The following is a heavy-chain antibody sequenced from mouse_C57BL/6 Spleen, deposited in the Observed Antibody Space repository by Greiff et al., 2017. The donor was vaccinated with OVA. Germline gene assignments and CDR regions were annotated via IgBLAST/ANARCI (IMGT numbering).Heavy chain of an antibody. Sequence: EVQLQESGGGLVQPGGSMKLSCVASGFTFSNYWMNWVRQSPEKGLEWVAQIRLKSDNYATHYAESVKGRFTISRDDSKSSVYLQMNNLRAEDTGIYYCTKDYGSSFPFAYWGQGTLVTVSA. V-gene: IGHV6-3*01. J-gene: IGHJ3*01. CDR2: IRLKSDNYAT. D-gene: IGHD1-1*01. CDR3: TKDYGSSFPFAY. CDR1: GFTFSNYW.